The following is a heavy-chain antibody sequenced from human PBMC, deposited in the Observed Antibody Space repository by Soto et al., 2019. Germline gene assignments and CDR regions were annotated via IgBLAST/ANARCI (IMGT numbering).Heavy chain of an antibody. J-gene: IGHJ3*01. CDR3: AKDGSFL. D-gene: IGHD1-26*01. V-gene: IGHV3-30*18. Sequence: QVQLVESGGGVVQPGRSLRLSCAASGFTFSSYGMHWVRQAPGKGLGWVAVISYDGSNKYYADSVKGRFTISRDNSKNTLYLQMNSLRAEDTAVYYGAKDGSFLWGQGTMVTVS. CDR2: ISYDGSNK. CDR1: GFTFSSYG.